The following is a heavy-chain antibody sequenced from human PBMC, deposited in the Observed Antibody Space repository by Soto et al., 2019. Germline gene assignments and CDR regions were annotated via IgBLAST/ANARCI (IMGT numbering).Heavy chain of an antibody. CDR1: GGSISSGGYY. V-gene: IGHV4-31*03. CDR3: ARDGVWFGGLFGMDV. D-gene: IGHD3-10*01. CDR2: IYYSGST. Sequence: QVQLQESGPGLVKPSQTLSLTCTVSGGSISSGGYYWSWIRQHPGKGLEWIGYIYYSGSTYYNPYLKSRVTISVDTSKNQFSLKLSSVTAADTAVYYCARDGVWFGGLFGMDVWGQGTTVTVSS. J-gene: IGHJ6*02.